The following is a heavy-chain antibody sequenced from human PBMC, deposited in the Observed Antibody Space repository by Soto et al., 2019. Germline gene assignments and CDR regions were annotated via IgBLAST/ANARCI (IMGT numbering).Heavy chain of an antibody. CDR3: AGEYGSGSYYNAGPLRFDP. V-gene: IGHV1-46*01. D-gene: IGHD3-10*01. Sequence: GASVKVSCKASGYTFTSYYMHWVRQAPGQGLEWMGIINPSGGSTSYAQKFQGRVTMTRDTSTSTVYMELSSLRSEDTAVYYCAGEYGSGSYYNAGPLRFDPWGQGTLVTLSS. CDR1: GYTFTSYY. J-gene: IGHJ5*02. CDR2: INPSGGST.